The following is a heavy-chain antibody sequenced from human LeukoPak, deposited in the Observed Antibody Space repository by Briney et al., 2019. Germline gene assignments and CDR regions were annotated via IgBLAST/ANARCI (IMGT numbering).Heavy chain of an antibody. Sequence: SETLSLTCAVSGYSISSGYYWGWIRQPPGKGLEWIGSIYHSGSTYYNPSLKSRGTISVDTSKNQFSLKLSSVTAADTAVYYCARQTVEAARPPFQHWDQGTLVTVSS. CDR1: GYSISSGYY. CDR3: ARQTVEAARPPFQH. CDR2: IYHSGST. D-gene: IGHD6-6*01. J-gene: IGHJ1*01. V-gene: IGHV4-38-2*01.